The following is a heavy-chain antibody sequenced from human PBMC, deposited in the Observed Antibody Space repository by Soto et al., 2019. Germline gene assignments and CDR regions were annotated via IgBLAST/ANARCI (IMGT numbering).Heavy chain of an antibody. CDR3: ARGWGYDSTDYYYAY. D-gene: IGHD3-22*01. CDR1: GGTFSRHA. Sequence: QVQLVQSGAEVRKPGSSVKVSCKASGGTFSRHAISWVRQAPGQGLEWMGGIIPIFGTANHAQKLQGRVTIIADESTSTVYMELSSLRSEDTAIYYCARGWGYDSTDYYYAYWGQGTLVIVSS. V-gene: IGHV1-69*01. J-gene: IGHJ4*02. CDR2: IIPIFGTA.